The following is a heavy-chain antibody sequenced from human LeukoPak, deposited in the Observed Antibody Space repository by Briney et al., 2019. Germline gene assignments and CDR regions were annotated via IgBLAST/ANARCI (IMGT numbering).Heavy chain of an antibody. CDR1: GFTFSTYW. J-gene: IGHJ4*02. V-gene: IGHV3-74*01. CDR2: INSDGRNT. Sequence: PGGSLRLSCAASGFTFSTYWMHWVRQAPGKGLVWVSHINSDGRNTTYADSVTGRFTISRDNAKNTLYLQMNSLRVEDTAVHYCARVLAQQQGYWGQGTLVTVSS. D-gene: IGHD6-13*01. CDR3: ARVLAQQQGY.